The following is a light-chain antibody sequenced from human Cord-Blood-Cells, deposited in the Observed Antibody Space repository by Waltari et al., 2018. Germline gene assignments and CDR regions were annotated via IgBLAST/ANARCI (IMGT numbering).Light chain of an antibody. V-gene: IGKV1-39*01. CDR2: APS. J-gene: IGKJ4*01. CDR1: QSISSY. Sequence: DIQMTESPSSLSASVGDRVTITCRASQSISSYLNWYQPKPGKAPKLLIYAPSSLQSGVPSRFRRSGSWTEFSLSMSSLQPEDCSPYCLQQCYSTPLTGGGRTRVGI. CDR3: QQCYSTPLT.